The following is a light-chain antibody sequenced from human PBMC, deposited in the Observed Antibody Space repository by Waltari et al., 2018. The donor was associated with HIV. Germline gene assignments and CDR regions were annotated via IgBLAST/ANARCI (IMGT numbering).Light chain of an antibody. CDR3: AAWDDSLNGYV. V-gene: IGLV1-44*01. CDR2: VNN. J-gene: IGLJ1*01. CDR1: SSNIGSTT. Sequence: QSVLTQTPSASGTPGQRVTISCSGSSSNIGSTTVTWYQQLPATPPRLRFFVNNQRPSGVPARFSGSKSCTSASLAISGLQSEDEADYYCAAWDDSLNGYVFGTGTKVTVL.